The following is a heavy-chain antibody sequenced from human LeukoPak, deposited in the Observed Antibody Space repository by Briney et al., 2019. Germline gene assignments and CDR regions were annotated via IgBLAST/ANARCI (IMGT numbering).Heavy chain of an antibody. Sequence: GGSLRLSCVASGFTFDDYAMHWVRQAPGKGLEWVSLISGDGGSTYDADSVKGRFTISRDNSKNSLYLQMNSLRTEDTALYHCAKDPSIYSSSWPEYFQHWGQGTLVTVSS. J-gene: IGHJ1*01. D-gene: IGHD6-13*01. CDR3: AKDPSIYSSSWPEYFQH. CDR2: ISGDGGST. V-gene: IGHV3-43*02. CDR1: GFTFDDYA.